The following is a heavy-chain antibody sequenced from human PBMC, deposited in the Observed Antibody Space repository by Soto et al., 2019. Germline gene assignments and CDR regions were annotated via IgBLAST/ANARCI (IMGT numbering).Heavy chain of an antibody. Sequence: SGPTLVNPTQTLTLTCTFSGFSLSTSGMCVSWIRQPPGKALEWLALIDWDDDKRYSPSLKSRLTITKDTSKNQVVLTMTNMDPVDTATYYCAHSPLWVDSNYGIWFDPWGQGTLVTVSS. J-gene: IGHJ5*02. CDR1: GFSLSTSGMC. CDR2: IDWDDDK. V-gene: IGHV2-5*08. D-gene: IGHD4-4*01. CDR3: AHSPLWVDSNYGIWFDP.